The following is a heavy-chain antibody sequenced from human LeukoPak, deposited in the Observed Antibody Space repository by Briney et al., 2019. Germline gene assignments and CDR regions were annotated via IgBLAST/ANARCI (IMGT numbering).Heavy chain of an antibody. CDR2: IYSGGST. J-gene: IGHJ3*02. CDR3: ARSLPSRAFGI. Sequence: GGSLRLSCAASGFTVSSNYMSWVRQAPGKGLEWVSVIYSGGSTYYADSVKGRFTISRDNSKNTLYLQMNSLRAEDTAVYYCARSLPSRAFGIWGQGTMVTVSS. V-gene: IGHV3-53*01. CDR1: GFTVSSNY.